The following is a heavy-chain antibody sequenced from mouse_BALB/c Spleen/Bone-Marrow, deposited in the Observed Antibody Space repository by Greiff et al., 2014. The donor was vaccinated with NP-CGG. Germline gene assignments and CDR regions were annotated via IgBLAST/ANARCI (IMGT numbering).Heavy chain of an antibody. V-gene: IGHV1-39*01. CDR2: IDPYYGGT. CDR1: GYSFTDSN. J-gene: IGHJ2*01. D-gene: IGHD1-1*01. Sequence: LEESGPELEKPGASVKISCKASGYSFTDSNMNWVKQSNGKNLEWIGNIDPYYGGTSYSQKFKGKATLTVDKSSSTAYMQLRSLTSEDSAVYYCAKKDYGSSSFDYWGQGTTFTVSS. CDR3: AKKDYGSSSFDY.